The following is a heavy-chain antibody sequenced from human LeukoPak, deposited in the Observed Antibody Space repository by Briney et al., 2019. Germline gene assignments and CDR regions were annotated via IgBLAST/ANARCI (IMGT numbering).Heavy chain of an antibody. CDR1: GYTFTGYY. CDR2: INPNSGGT. D-gene: IGHD6-13*01. V-gene: IGHV1-2*02. CDR3: ARGAIAADYFDY. Sequence: ASVKVSCKASGYTFTGYYMHWVRQAPGQGLEWMGWINPNSGGTNYAQRLQGRVTMTTDTPTNTAYMELGSLRSDDTAVYYCARGAIAADYFDYWGQGTQVTVSS. J-gene: IGHJ4*02.